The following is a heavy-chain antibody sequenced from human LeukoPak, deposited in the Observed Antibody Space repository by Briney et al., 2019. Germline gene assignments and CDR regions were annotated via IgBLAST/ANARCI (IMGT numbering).Heavy chain of an antibody. J-gene: IGHJ4*02. CDR1: GYTFTSYG. D-gene: IGHD3-22*01. Sequence: ASVKVSCKASGYTFTSYGISWVRQAPGQGLEWMGWISAYNGNTNYAQKLQGRVTMTTDTSTSTAYMELRSLRSDDTAVYYCARSLYDSSGYLSWGFDYWGQGTLVTVSP. V-gene: IGHV1-18*01. CDR2: ISAYNGNT. CDR3: ARSLYDSSGYLSWGFDY.